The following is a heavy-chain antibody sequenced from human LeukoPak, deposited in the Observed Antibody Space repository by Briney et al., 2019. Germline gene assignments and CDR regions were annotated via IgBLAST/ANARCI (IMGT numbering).Heavy chain of an antibody. V-gene: IGHV4-59*01. J-gene: IGHJ2*01. D-gene: IGHD4-17*01. CDR3: AKGGYTTGGYWYLDL. CDR1: GGSISTYY. Sequence: PSETLSLTCTVSGGSISTYYWSWIRQPPGKGLEWIGYIYYRGSTSYNPSLKGRVTILVDTSKNQFSLNLNSMTAADTAVYYCAKGGYTTGGYWYLDLWGRGTLVTVSS. CDR2: IYYRGST.